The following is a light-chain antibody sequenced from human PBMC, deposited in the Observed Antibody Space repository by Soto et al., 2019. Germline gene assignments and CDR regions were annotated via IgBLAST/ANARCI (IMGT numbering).Light chain of an antibody. CDR2: GAS. CDR1: QSVSSS. Sequence: EIVLTQSPGTLSLSPGERATLSCRASQSVSSSLAWYQQKPGQAPRLLIYGASTRATGIPARFSGSESGTEFTLTVSSLQSEDFAVYYCQQYNNWPELTFGGGTKVDI. J-gene: IGKJ4*01. CDR3: QQYNNWPELT. V-gene: IGKV3-15*01.